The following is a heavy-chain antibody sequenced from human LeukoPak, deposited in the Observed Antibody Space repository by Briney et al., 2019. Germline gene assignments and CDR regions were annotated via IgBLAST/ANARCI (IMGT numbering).Heavy chain of an antibody. D-gene: IGHD3-16*02. V-gene: IGHV1-18*04. CDR3: ARGPRLTFGGVIAMDLIPRIQPQDYFDY. CDR2: ISAYNGNT. CDR1: GYTFTSYG. Sequence: SVKVSCKASGYTFTSYGISWVRQAPGQGLEWMGWISAYNGNTNYAQKLQGRVTMTTDTSTSTAYMELRSLRSDDTAVYYCARGPRLTFGGVIAMDLIPRIQPQDYFDYWGQGTLVTVSS. J-gene: IGHJ4*02.